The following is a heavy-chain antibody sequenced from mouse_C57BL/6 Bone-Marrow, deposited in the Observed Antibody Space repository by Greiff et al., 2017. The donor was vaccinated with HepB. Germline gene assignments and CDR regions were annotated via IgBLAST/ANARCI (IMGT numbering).Heavy chain of an antibody. V-gene: IGHV5-6*01. CDR3: ARHGDGYYGYY. D-gene: IGHD2-3*01. CDR2: ISSGGSYT. CDR1: GFTFSSYG. Sequence: EVKLMESGGDLVKPGGSLKLSCAASGFTFSSYGMSWVRQTPDKRLEWVATISSGGSYTYYPDSVKGRFTISRDNAKNTLYLQMSSLKSEDTAMYYCARHGDGYYGYYWGQGTTLTVSS. J-gene: IGHJ2*01.